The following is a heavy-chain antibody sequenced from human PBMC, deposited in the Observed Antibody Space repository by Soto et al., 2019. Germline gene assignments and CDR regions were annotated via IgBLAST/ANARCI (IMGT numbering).Heavy chain of an antibody. CDR2: IVVVSGNT. CDR1: GFTFTSSA. J-gene: IGHJ6*02. CDR3: AAVTSITMVRGVIRYYYGMDV. Sequence: ASVKVSCKASGFTFTSSAVQWVRQARGQRLEWIGWIVVVSGNTNYAQKFQERVTITRDMSTSTAYMELSSLRSEDTDVYYCAAVTSITMVRGVIRYYYGMDVWGQGTTVTVSS. D-gene: IGHD3-10*01. V-gene: IGHV1-58*01.